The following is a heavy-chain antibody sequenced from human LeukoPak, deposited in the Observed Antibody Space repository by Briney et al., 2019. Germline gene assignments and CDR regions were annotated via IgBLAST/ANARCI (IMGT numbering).Heavy chain of an antibody. CDR1: GFTFSSYG. Sequence: PGGSLRLSCAASGFTFSSYGMHWVRQAPGKGLVYVSAISSNGGSTYYANSVKGRFTISRDNSKNTLYLQMGDLRVEDMAVYYCARGGYWTMDVWGKGTTVTVSS. V-gene: IGHV3-64*01. J-gene: IGHJ6*03. CDR2: ISSNGGST. CDR3: ARGGYWTMDV. D-gene: IGHD1-1*01.